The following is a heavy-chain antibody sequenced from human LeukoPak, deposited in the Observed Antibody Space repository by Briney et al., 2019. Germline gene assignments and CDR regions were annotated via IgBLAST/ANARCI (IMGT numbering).Heavy chain of an antibody. CDR1: GFTFSSYA. CDR3: ARDFRRSGWYAW. V-gene: IGHV3-23*01. Sequence: PGGSLRLSCAASGFTFSSYAMSWVRQAPGKWLEWVSAISGSGGSTYYADSVKGRFTISRDNSKNTLYLQMNSLRAEDTAVYYCARDFRRSGWYAWWGQGTLVTVSS. J-gene: IGHJ4*02. CDR2: ISGSGGST. D-gene: IGHD6-19*01.